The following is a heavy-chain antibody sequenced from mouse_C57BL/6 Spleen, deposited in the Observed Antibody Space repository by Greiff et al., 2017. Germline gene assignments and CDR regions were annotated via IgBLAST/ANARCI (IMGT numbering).Heavy chain of an antibody. CDR3: ARRATVVRGYFDY. CDR2: INPGSGGT. J-gene: IGHJ2*01. D-gene: IGHD1-1*01. Sequence: QVQLKQSGAELVRPGTSVKVSCKASGYAFTNYLIEWVKQRPGQGLEWIGVINPGSGGTNYNEKFKGKVTLTADKSSSTAYMQLSSLTSEDSAVYFCARRATVVRGYFDYWGQGTTRTVSS. CDR1: GYAFTNYL. V-gene: IGHV1-54*01.